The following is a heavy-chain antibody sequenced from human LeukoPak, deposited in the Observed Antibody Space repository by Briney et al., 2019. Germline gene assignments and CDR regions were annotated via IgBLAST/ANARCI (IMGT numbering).Heavy chain of an antibody. J-gene: IGHJ4*02. V-gene: IGHV4-59*01. CDR3: ANYYYDSSGSFDY. CDR1: GGSISSSY. D-gene: IGHD3-22*01. Sequence: SETLSLTCTVSGGSISSSYWNWIRQPPGKGLEWIGYIYYSGSTNYNPSLKSRVTISLHTSKNQFSLKLNSVTAADTAVYYCANYYYDSSGSFDYWGQGTLVTVSS. CDR2: IYYSGST.